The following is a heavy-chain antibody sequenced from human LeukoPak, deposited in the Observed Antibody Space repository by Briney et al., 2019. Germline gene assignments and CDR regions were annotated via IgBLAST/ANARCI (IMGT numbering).Heavy chain of an antibody. V-gene: IGHV4-34*01. D-gene: IGHD3-22*01. J-gene: IGHJ4*02. CDR2: INHSGST. CDR1: GGSFSGYY. CDR3: ARLPRGDYDGSVVDY. Sequence: SETLSLTCAVYGGSFSGYYWSWIRQPPGKGLEWIGEINHSGSTNYNPSLKSRVTISVDTSKNQFSLKLSSVTAADTAVYYCARLPRGDYDGSVVDYWGQGTLVTVSS.